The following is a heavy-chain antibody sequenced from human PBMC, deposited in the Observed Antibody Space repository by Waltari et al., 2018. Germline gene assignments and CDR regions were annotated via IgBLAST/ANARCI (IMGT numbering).Heavy chain of an antibody. CDR1: GGSFSSNW. V-gene: IGHV4-39*07. CDR3: VRRSSSGWLHLDY. Sequence: QVQLQESGPGLVKPSETLSLTCAVSGGSFSSNWWGWNRQPPGRGLELIGSIYGSSGNTEHNPSLKSRAAISRDMSKNQFSLTLNSVTAADTAVYFCVRRSSSGWLHLDYWGQGVLVTISS. CDR2: IYGSSGNT. D-gene: IGHD6-25*01. J-gene: IGHJ4*02.